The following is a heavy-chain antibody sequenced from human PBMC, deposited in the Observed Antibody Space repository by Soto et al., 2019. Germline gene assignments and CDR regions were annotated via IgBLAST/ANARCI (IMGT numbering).Heavy chain of an antibody. CDR3: AREGDYCSGGSCYRWFDP. CDR1: GGSISSGGYY. Sequence: QVQLQESGPGLVKPSQTLSLTCTVSGGSISSGGYYWSWIRQHPGKGLEWIGYIYYSGSTYYNPSLKTRVTISLDTAKNQFSLKLSSVTAAYTDVYYCAREGDYCSGGSCYRWFDPWGQGTLVTVSS. CDR2: IYYSGST. J-gene: IGHJ5*02. V-gene: IGHV4-31*03. D-gene: IGHD2-15*01.